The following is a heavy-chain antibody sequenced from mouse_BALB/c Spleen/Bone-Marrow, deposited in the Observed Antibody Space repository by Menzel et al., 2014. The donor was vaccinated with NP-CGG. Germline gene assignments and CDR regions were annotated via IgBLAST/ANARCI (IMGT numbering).Heavy chain of an antibody. CDR2: INPSNGRT. CDR1: GYTFTSYW. J-gene: IGHJ3*01. V-gene: IGHV1S81*02. D-gene: IGHD2-14*01. CDR3: ARGYFAY. Sequence: VQLQQSGAELVKPGASVKLSCKASGYTFTSYWMHWVKQRPGQGLEWIGEINPSNGRTNYNEKFKSKAILTVDKSSSTAYMQLSSLTSEDSAVYYCARGYFAYWGQGTLVTVSA.